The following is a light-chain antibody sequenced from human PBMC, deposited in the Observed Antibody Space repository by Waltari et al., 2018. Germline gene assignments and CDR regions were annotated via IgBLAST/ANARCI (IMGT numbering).Light chain of an antibody. J-gene: IGKJ2*01. Sequence: DIVMTQSPGTLSLSPGEEASLSCRASQTVSGNYLAWYRQKPGQTPRPLIYHTSARAAGVPDRFRGSGSGTDFTLTISRLEPEDFAVYYCQEYGDTPPYTFGQGTTVEIK. CDR2: HTS. CDR3: QEYGDTPPYT. V-gene: IGKV3-20*01. CDR1: QTVSGNY.